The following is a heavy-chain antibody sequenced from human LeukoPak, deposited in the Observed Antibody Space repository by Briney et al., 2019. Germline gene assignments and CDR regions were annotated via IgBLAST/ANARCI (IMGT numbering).Heavy chain of an antibody. CDR3: APRITILGVVIIPQIYFDY. Sequence: GGSLRLSCAASGFTFSSYAMSWVRQAPGKGLEWVSAISGSGGSTYYADSVKGRFTISRDNSKNTLYLQMNSLRAEDTAVYYCAPRITILGVVIIPQIYFDYGAKGTLVPVS. CDR2: ISGSGGST. D-gene: IGHD3-3*01. J-gene: IGHJ4*02. CDR1: GFTFSSYA. V-gene: IGHV3-23*01.